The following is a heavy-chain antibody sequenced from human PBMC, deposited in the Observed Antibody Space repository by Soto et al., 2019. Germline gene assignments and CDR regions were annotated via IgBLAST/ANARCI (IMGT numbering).Heavy chain of an antibody. D-gene: IGHD3-22*01. CDR2: IYYSGST. CDR3: ARDYDSSGDY. CDR1: GGSISSSSYY. V-gene: IGHV4-39*01. Sequence: QLQLQESGPGLVKPSETLSLTCTVSGGSISSSSYYWGWIRQPPGKGLEWIGSIYYSGSTYYNPSLKRPVTISVDTSKNQFSLKLSSVTAADTAVYYCARDYDSSGDYWGQGTLVTVSS. J-gene: IGHJ4*02.